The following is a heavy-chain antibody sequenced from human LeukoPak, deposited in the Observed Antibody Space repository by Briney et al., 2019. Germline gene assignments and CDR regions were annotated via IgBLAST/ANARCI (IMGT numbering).Heavy chain of an antibody. CDR3: ARAPLSGNSYSGSYYPDY. CDR2: ISYDGSNK. Sequence: GGSLRLSCAASGFTFSSYGMHWVRRAPGKGLEWVAVISYDGSNKYYADSVKGRFTISRDNSKNTLYLQMNSLRAEDTAVYYCARAPLSGNSYSGSYYPDYWGQGTLVTVSS. D-gene: IGHD1-26*01. J-gene: IGHJ4*02. CDR1: GFTFSSYG. V-gene: IGHV3-30*03.